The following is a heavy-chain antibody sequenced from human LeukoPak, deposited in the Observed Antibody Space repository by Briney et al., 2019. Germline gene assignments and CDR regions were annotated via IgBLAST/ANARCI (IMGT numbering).Heavy chain of an antibody. V-gene: IGHV1-2*02. J-gene: IGHJ4*02. Sequence: ASVKVPCKASGYTFTGYYIHWVRQAPGQGLEWMGWINPNSGATNYAQNFQGRITLTRDTSITIAYMELSRLRSDDTAVYYCARVGLYGSGSYLYYWGQGSLVTVSS. CDR3: ARVGLYGSGSYLYY. CDR1: GYTFTGYY. CDR2: INPNSGAT. D-gene: IGHD3-10*01.